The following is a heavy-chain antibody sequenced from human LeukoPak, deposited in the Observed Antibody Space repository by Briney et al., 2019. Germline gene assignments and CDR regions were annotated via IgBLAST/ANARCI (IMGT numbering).Heavy chain of an antibody. J-gene: IGHJ4*02. CDR2: INHSGST. D-gene: IGHD2-15*01. CDR3: ARVRRYCSGGSCYPYYFDY. CDR1: GGSFSGYY. V-gene: IGHV4-34*01. Sequence: SETLSLTCAVYGGSFSGYYWSWIRQPPGKGLEWIGEINHSGSTKYNPSLKSRVTISVDPSKNQFSLKLSSVTAADTAVYYCARVRRYCSGGSCYPYYFDYWGQGTLVTVSS.